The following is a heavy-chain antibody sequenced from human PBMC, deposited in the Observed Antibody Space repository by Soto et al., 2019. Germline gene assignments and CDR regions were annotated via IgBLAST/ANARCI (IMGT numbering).Heavy chain of an antibody. Sequence: ASVKVSCKASGYTFTSYAMHWVRQAPGQRLEWMGWINAGNGNTKYSQKFQGRVTITRDTSASTAYMELSSLRSEDTAVYYCARGRAVAPRSQFDPWGQGTLVTVSS. CDR2: INAGNGNT. V-gene: IGHV1-3*01. J-gene: IGHJ5*02. CDR3: ARGRAVAPRSQFDP. CDR1: GYTFTSYA. D-gene: IGHD6-19*01.